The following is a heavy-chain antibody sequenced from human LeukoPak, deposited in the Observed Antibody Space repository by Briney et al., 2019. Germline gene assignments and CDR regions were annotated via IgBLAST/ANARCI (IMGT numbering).Heavy chain of an antibody. CDR3: AKMAGGDDCWCGLDY. J-gene: IGHJ4*02. V-gene: IGHV3-21*01. CDR2: ISSSCSCI. CDR1: GGTFSSYS. Sequence: PGGSLRLSCAASGGTFSSYSLNWVRQAPAQGLGWVSFISSSCSCIYHAISVKSRFPIFRDNANNTLYLLMNSLRTDAAAVDYCAKMAGGDDCWCGLDYWGQGTLVTVSS. D-gene: IGHD3-3*01.